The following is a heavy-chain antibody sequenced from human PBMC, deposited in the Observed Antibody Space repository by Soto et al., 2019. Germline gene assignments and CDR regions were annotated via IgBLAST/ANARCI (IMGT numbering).Heavy chain of an antibody. J-gene: IGHJ6*02. D-gene: IGHD2-8*01. CDR1: GGSISSGDYY. Sequence: SETLSLTCTVSGGSISSGDYYWSWIRQPPGKGLEWIGYIYYSGSTYYNPSLKSRVTISVDTSKNQFSLKLSSVTAADTAVYYCARLPSTNGAYGMDVWGQGTTVTV. CDR3: ARLPSTNGAYGMDV. V-gene: IGHV4-30-4*01. CDR2: IYYSGST.